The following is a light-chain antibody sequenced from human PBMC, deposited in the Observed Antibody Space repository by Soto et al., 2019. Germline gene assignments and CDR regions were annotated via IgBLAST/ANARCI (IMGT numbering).Light chain of an antibody. CDR3: QQYTRYSAYT. Sequence: DIQMTQFPSTLSESIRDRVTISCRASQTISHLLAWYQQKPGKAPKLLIYKASSLETGVPSRFSGSGSGTEFTLTIISLQPDDFATSYCQQYTRYSAYTFGQGTRLEL. J-gene: IGKJ2*01. V-gene: IGKV1-5*03. CDR1: QTISHL. CDR2: KAS.